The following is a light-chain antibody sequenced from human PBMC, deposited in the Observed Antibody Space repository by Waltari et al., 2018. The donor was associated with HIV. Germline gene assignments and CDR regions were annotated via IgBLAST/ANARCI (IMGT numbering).Light chain of an antibody. CDR1: QSISSW. V-gene: IGKV1-5*03. CDR3: QHYNSYPWT. J-gene: IGKJ1*01. Sequence: DIQMTQAPSTLSAPVGDRVTITCRASQSISSWLAWYQQKPGKAHNLLIYKASSLESGVPSRFSGSGSGTEFTLTISSLQPDDFATYYCQHYNSYPWTFGQGTKVEIK. CDR2: KAS.